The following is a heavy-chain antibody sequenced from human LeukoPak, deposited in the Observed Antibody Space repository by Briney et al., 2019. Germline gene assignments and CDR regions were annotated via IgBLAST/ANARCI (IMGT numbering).Heavy chain of an antibody. V-gene: IGHV4-61*02. CDR3: ARESYCSSTSCYTNPGAFDI. J-gene: IGHJ3*02. D-gene: IGHD2-2*02. CDR1: GGSISSGSYY. CDR2: IYTSGST. Sequence: SETLSLTCTVSGGSISSGSYYWSWIRQPAGKGLEWIGRIYTSGSTNYNPSLKSRVTISVDTSKNQFSLKLSSVTAADTAVYYCARESYCSSTSCYTNPGAFDIWGQGTMVTVSS.